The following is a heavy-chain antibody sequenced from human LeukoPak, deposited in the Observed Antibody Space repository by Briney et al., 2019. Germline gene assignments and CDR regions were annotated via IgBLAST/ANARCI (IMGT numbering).Heavy chain of an antibody. D-gene: IGHD6-6*01. CDR1: GGSISSYY. Sequence: SETLSLTCTVSGGSISSYYWSWIRQPAGKGLEWIGRTYTSGSTNYNPSLKSRVTMSVDTSKNQFSLKLSSVTAADTAVYYCAKGSIAARPSYYYYYMDVWGKGTTVTVCS. CDR3: AKGSIAARPSYYYYYMDV. CDR2: TYTSGST. J-gene: IGHJ6*03. V-gene: IGHV4-4*07.